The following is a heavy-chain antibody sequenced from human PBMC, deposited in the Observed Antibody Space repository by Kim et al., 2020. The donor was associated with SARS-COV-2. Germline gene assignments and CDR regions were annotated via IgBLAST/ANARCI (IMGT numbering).Heavy chain of an antibody. Sequence: ASVKVSCKASGYTFTSYYMHWVRQAPGQGLEWMGIINPSGGSTSYAQKFQGRVTMTRDTSTSTVYMELSSLRSEDTAVYYCARADYDFWSGGSAFDIWGQGTMVTVSS. CDR1: GYTFTSYY. D-gene: IGHD3-3*01. V-gene: IGHV1-46*01. CDR2: INPSGGST. J-gene: IGHJ3*02. CDR3: ARADYDFWSGGSAFDI.